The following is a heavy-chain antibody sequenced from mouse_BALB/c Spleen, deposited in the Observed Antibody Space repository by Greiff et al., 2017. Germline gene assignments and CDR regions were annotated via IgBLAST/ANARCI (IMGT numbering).Heavy chain of an antibody. V-gene: IGHV1-77*01. J-gene: IGHJ3*01. D-gene: IGHD2-1*01. CDR1: GYTFTDYV. Sequence: QVQLKESGPELVKPGASVNMSCKASGYTFTDYVISWVKQRTGQGLEWIGEIYPGSGSTYYNEKFKGKATLTADKSSNTAYMQLSSLTSEDSAVYFCARSGNYVFAYWGQGTLVTVSA. CDR2: IYPGSGST. CDR3: ARSGNYVFAY.